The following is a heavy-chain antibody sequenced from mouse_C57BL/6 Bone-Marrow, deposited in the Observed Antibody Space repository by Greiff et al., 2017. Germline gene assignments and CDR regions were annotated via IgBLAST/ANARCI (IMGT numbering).Heavy chain of an antibody. CDR2: ISSGGSYT. CDR1: GFTFSSYG. Sequence: EVKLVESGGDLVKPGGSLKLSCAASGFTFSSYGMSWVRQTPDKRLEWVATISSGGSYTYYPDSVKGRFTISRDNAKNTLYLQMSSLKSEDTAMYYCARYSNVDYWGQGTTLTVAS. J-gene: IGHJ2*01. D-gene: IGHD2-5*01. V-gene: IGHV5-6*01. CDR3: ARYSNVDY.